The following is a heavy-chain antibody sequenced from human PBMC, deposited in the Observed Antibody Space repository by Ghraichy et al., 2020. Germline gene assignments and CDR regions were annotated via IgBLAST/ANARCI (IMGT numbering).Heavy chain of an antibody. CDR1: GGSISSSNW. CDR3: ARAPYYYGSGSYYKGGFDY. CDR2: IYHSGST. Sequence: SETLSLTCAVSGGSISSSNWWSWVRQPPGKGLEWIGEIYHSGSTNYNPSLKSRVTISVDKSKNQFSLKLSSVTAAETAVYYCARAPYYYGSGSYYKGGFDYWGQGTLVTVSS. J-gene: IGHJ4*02. D-gene: IGHD3-10*01. V-gene: IGHV4-4*02.